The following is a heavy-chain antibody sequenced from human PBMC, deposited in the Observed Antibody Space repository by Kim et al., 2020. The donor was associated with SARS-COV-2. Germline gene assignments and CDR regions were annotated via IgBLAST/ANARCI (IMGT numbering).Heavy chain of an antibody. CDR3: ARVGYYGSGSYYI. CDR1: GGSISSGGYY. Sequence: SETLSLTCTVSGGSISSGGYYWSWIRQHPGKGLEWIGYIYYSGSTYYNPSLKSRVTISVDTSKNQFSLKLSSVTAADTAVYYCARVGYYGSGSYYIWGQGTTVTVSS. CDR2: IYYSGST. D-gene: IGHD3-10*01. J-gene: IGHJ6*02. V-gene: IGHV4-31*03.